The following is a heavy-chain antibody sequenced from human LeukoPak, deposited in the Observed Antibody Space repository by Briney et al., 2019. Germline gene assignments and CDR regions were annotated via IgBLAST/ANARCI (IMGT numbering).Heavy chain of an antibody. CDR3: ARTRGTMVRGVPPQSSGWFDP. CDR2: INHSGST. D-gene: IGHD3-10*01. J-gene: IGHJ5*02. V-gene: IGHV4-34*01. Sequence: PSETLSLTCAVYGGSFSGYYWSWIRQPPGKGLELIGEINHSGSTNYNPSLKSRVTISVDTSKNQFSLKLSSVTAADTAVYYCARTRGTMVRGVPPQSSGWFDPWGQGTLVTVSS. CDR1: GGSFSGYY.